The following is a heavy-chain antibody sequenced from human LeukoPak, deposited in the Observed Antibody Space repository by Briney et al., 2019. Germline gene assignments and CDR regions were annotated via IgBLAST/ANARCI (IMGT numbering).Heavy chain of an antibody. D-gene: IGHD6-13*01. CDR1: GGSISSGSYY. J-gene: IGHJ4*02. Sequence: SETLSLTCTVSGGSISSGSYYWSWIRQPAGKGLEWIGRIYTSGSTNYNPSLKSRVTISVDTSKNQFSLKLSSVTAADTAVYYCARDGAAAPQLDYWGQGTLVTVSS. CDR3: ARDGAAAPQLDY. V-gene: IGHV4-61*02. CDR2: IYTSGST.